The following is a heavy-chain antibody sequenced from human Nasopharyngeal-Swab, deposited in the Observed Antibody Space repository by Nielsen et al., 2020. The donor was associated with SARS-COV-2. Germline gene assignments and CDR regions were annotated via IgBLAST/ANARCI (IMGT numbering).Heavy chain of an antibody. CDR3: ARRAARDGYNYEVDP. Sequence: GESLKISCTGFGYSFANYWIGWVRQMPGKGLEWMRSIYPGNSDTRYSPAFHGRVTISADKSINTAYIQWTSLRASDTAVYYCARRAARDGYNYEVDPWGQGTLVSVSS. D-gene: IGHD5-24*01. V-gene: IGHV5-51*01. CDR1: GYSFANYW. J-gene: IGHJ5*02. CDR2: IYPGNSDT.